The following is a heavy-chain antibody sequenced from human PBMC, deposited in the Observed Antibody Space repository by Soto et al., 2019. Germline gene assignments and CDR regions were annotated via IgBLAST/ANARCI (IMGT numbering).Heavy chain of an antibody. CDR3: ARDQKGIRYFDWAEAPNWFAP. V-gene: IGHV1-69*13. Sequence: GASVKVSCKASGGTFSTYAISWVRQAPGQGLEWMGGIIPIFGTTNYAQNFQGGVTITADESSSTAYMELSSLRSEDTAVYFCARDQKGIRYFDWAEAPNWFAPWGQGTLVTVSS. CDR2: IIPIFGTT. CDR1: GGTFSTYA. J-gene: IGHJ5*02. D-gene: IGHD3-9*01.